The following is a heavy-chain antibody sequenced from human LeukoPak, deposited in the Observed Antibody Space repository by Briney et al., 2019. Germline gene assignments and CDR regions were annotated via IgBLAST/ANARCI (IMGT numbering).Heavy chain of an antibody. Sequence: SVKVSCKASGGTFSSYAISWVRQAPGQGLEWLGRIIPILGIANYAQKFQGRVTITADKSTSTAYMELSSLRSEDTAVYYCARDAYYYDSSGYYLVDYWGQGTLVTVSS. CDR1: GGTFSSYA. V-gene: IGHV1-69*04. CDR2: IIPILGIA. CDR3: ARDAYYYDSSGYYLVDY. J-gene: IGHJ4*02. D-gene: IGHD3-22*01.